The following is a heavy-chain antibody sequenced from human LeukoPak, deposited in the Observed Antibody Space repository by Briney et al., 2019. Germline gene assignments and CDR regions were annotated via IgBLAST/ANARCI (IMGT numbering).Heavy chain of an antibody. CDR2: ISSSSSTI. D-gene: IGHD4-17*01. CDR3: ARDREYGESYFDY. V-gene: IGHV3-48*04. CDR1: GFTFSSYS. Sequence: GGSLRLSCAASGFTFSSYSMNWVRQAPGKGLEWVSYISSSSSTIYYADSVKGRFTISRDNAKNSLYLQMNSLRAEDTAVYYCARDREYGESYFDYWGQGTLVTVSS. J-gene: IGHJ4*02.